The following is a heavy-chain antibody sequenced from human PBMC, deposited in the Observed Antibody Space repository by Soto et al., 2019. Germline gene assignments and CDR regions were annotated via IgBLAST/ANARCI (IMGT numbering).Heavy chain of an antibody. Sequence: SETLSLTCTVSGGSISSSSYYWGWIRQPPGKGLEWIGSIYYSGSTYYNPSLKSRVTISVDTSKNQFSLKLSSVTAADTAVYYCATHIVVVPAALGGWFDPWGQGTLVTVSS. CDR3: ATHIVVVPAALGGWFDP. V-gene: IGHV4-39*01. CDR2: IYYSGST. CDR1: GGSISSSSYY. D-gene: IGHD2-2*01. J-gene: IGHJ5*02.